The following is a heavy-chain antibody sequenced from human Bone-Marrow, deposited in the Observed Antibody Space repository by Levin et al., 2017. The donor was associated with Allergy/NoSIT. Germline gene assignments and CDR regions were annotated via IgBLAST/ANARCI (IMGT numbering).Heavy chain of an antibody. V-gene: IGHV3-33*01. CDR3: ARSCSGGSCYQLYYYYMDV. CDR1: GFTFSSYG. D-gene: IGHD2-15*01. Sequence: GGSLRLSCAASGFTFSSYGMHWVRQAPGKGLEWVAVIWYDGSNKYYADSVKGRFTISRDNSKNTLYLQMNSLRAEDTAVYYCARSCSGGSCYQLYYYYMDVWGKGTTVTVSS. CDR2: IWYDGSNK. J-gene: IGHJ6*03.